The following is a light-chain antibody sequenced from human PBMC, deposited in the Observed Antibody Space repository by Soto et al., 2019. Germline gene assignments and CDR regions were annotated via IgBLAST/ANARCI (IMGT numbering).Light chain of an antibody. Sequence: EIVLTQSPGTLSLSPGERATLSCRASQSVSSSYLAWYQQKPGQAPRLLIYDASNRATGIPARFSGSGSGTEFTLTINSLQSEDSAVYYCQQHNSWLWTVGQGTKVDIK. J-gene: IGKJ1*01. V-gene: IGKV3D-20*02. CDR1: QSVSSSY. CDR2: DAS. CDR3: QQHNSWLWT.